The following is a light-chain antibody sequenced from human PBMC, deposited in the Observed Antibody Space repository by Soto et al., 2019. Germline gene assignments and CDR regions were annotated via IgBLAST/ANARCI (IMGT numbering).Light chain of an antibody. Sequence: DIQMTQSPSSLSASVGDRVTITCRASQSIRSYLNWYQQKPGKAPKVLIYAASNLQSGVPPRFSGSGSGTDFTLTISSLQPEDVATYFCQQSYRTPITFGQGTRLEIK. CDR1: QSIRSY. CDR2: AAS. J-gene: IGKJ5*01. V-gene: IGKV1-39*01. CDR3: QQSYRTPIT.